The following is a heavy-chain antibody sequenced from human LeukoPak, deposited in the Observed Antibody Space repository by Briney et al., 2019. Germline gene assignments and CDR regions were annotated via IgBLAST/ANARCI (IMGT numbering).Heavy chain of an antibody. CDR3: ARDPSPYSSSWDYGMDV. Sequence: SETLSLTCTVSGGSISSYYWSWIRQPPGKGLEWIGYIYYSGSTNYNPSLKSRVTISVDTSKNQFSPKLSSVTAADTAVYYCARDPSPYSSSWDYGMDVWGQGTTVTVSS. V-gene: IGHV4-59*01. D-gene: IGHD6-13*01. CDR1: GGSISSYY. J-gene: IGHJ6*02. CDR2: IYYSGST.